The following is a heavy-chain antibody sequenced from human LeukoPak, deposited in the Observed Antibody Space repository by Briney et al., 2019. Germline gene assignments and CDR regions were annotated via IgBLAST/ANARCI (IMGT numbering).Heavy chain of an antibody. CDR3: AKDLALAGTGGGFDV. J-gene: IGHJ3*01. Sequence: PGGSLRLSCAASGFTFTTYAINWVRQAPGKGLEWVSGISADDKAYYADSVKGRFTISRDNSKNTVSLRMSSLRAEDTALYYCAKDLALAGTGGGFDVWGQGTRVAVSS. CDR1: GFTFTTYA. D-gene: IGHD6-19*01. V-gene: IGHV3-23*01. CDR2: ISADDKA.